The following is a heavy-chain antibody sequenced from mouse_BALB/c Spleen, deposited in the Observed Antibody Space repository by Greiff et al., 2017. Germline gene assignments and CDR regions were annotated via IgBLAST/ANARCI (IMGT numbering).Heavy chain of an antibody. J-gene: IGHJ4*01. D-gene: IGHD2-1*01. CDR3: ALYYGNSGAMDY. CDR1: GFNIKDTY. V-gene: IGHV14-3*02. Sequence: EVQLQQSGAELVKPGASVKLSCTASGFNIKDTYMHWVKQRPEQGLEWIGRIDPANGNTKYDPKFQGKATITADTSSNTAYLQLSSLTSEDTAVYYCALYYGNSGAMDYWGQGTSVTVSS. CDR2: IDPANGNT.